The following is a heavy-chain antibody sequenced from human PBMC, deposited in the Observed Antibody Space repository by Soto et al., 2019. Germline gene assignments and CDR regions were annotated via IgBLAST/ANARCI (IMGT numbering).Heavy chain of an antibody. Sequence: EVQLLESGGGLVRPGGSLRLSCAASGFTFYNYAMNWVRQAPGKGLEWVSTISGGGDGTYYADSVKGRFTISRDNSRNTVYLQMTSLRAEDTAVYYCAKKGLGSVATYCTTGDCHYAFDVWGQGTLVTVSS. V-gene: IGHV3-23*01. CDR1: GFTFYNYA. D-gene: IGHD2-8*01. J-gene: IGHJ3*01. CDR2: ISGGGDGT. CDR3: AKKGLGSVATYCTTGDCHYAFDV.